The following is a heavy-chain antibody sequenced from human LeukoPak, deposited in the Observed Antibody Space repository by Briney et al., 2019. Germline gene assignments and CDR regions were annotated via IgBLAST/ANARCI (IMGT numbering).Heavy chain of an antibody. D-gene: IGHD3-10*01. J-gene: IGHJ4*02. CDR1: GGSINTYY. CDR2: IYYSGST. V-gene: IGHV4-59*13. Sequence: SETLSLTCTVSGGSINTYYWSWIRQPPGKGLEWIGYIYYSGSTNYNPPLKSRVIILVDTSKNQFSLKLSSVTAADTAAYYCARSRVTMVRGSPNWNFDYWGQGILVTVSS. CDR3: ARSRVTMVRGSPNWNFDY.